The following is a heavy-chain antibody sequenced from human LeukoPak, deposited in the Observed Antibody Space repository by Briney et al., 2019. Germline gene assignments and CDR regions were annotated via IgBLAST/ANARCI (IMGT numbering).Heavy chain of an antibody. J-gene: IGHJ4*02. CDR3: AREALTHRPFDY. V-gene: IGHV1-2*04. CDR2: INPNSGGT. Sequence: GASVKVSCKASGYTFTSYDINWVRQATGQGLEWMGWINPNSGGTNYAQKFQGWVTMTRDTSTSTAYMELSRLRSDDTAVYYCAREALTHRPFDYWGQGTLVTVSS. D-gene: IGHD2-21*02. CDR1: GYTFTSYD.